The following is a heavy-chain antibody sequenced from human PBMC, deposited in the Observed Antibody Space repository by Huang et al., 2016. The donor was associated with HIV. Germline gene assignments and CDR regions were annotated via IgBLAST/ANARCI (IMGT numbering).Heavy chain of an antibody. CDR1: GGSISSGAYS. V-gene: IGHV4-30-2*01. J-gene: IGHJ3*02. CDR3: ARDLAAAGTGAFDI. CDR2: IYHSGST. D-gene: IGHD6-13*01. Sequence: QLQLQESGSGLVKPSQTLSLTCAVSGGSISSGAYSWSWIRQPPGKGLEWIGYIYHSGSTYYTPSLKSRVTISVDRSKNQFSLKLSSVTAADTAVYYCARDLAAAGTGAFDIWGQGTMVTVSS.